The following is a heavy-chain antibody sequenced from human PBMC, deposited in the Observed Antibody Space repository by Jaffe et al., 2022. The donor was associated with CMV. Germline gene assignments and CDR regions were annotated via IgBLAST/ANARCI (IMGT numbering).Heavy chain of an antibody. J-gene: IGHJ6*02. CDR3: ASSPMIVVVYYYYGMDV. CDR2: IIPIFGTA. D-gene: IGHD3-22*01. CDR1: GGTFSSYA. Sequence: QVQLVQSGAEVKKPGSSVKVSCKASGGTFSSYAISWVRQAPGQGLEWMGGIIPIFGTANYAQKFQGRVTITADESTSTAYMELSSLRSEDTAVYYCASSPMIVVVYYYYGMDVWGQGTTVTVSS. V-gene: IGHV1-69*01.